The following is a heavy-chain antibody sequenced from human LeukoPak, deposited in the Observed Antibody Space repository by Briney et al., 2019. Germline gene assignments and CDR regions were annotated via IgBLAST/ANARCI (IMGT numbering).Heavy chain of an antibody. CDR1: GFTLSSYI. CDR2: ISSSNSYI. V-gene: IGHV3-21*01. CDR3: ARDYSTFVYVWGRYRYTPFFDY. J-gene: IGHJ4*02. D-gene: IGHD3-16*02. Sequence: GGPLRLFCAASGFTLSSYIMIWVRQAPGKGLEWVSSISSSNSYIYYADSVKGRFTISRDNAKNSLHLQVNSLRPEDAAVYYCARDYSTFVYVWGRYRYTPFFDYGAQGTLVTVSS.